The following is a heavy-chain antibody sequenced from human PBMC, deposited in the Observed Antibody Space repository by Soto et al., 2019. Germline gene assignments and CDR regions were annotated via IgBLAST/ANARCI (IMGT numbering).Heavy chain of an antibody. V-gene: IGHV3-23*01. J-gene: IGHJ6*03. CDR1: GFTFSSYA. D-gene: IGHD3-10*01. CDR2: IMGSGGTT. Sequence: GGSLRLSCAASGFTFSSYAMSWVRQAPGKGLEWVSAIMGSGGTTYYADSVKGRFTISRDNCKNTLYLQMSSLRSEDTAVYYCARVPLQGSYYNVHCFGYYYSYMEVWGKGTTVNVSS. CDR3: ARVPLQGSYYNVHCFGYYYSYMEV.